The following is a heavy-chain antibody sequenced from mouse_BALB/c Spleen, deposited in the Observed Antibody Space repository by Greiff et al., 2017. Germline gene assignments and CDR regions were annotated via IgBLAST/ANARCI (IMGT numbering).Heavy chain of an antibody. Sequence: EVNVVESGGGLVQPGGSRKLSCAASGFTFSSFGMHWVRQAPEKGLEWVAYISSGSSTIYYADTVKGRFTISRDNPKNTLFLQMTSLRSEDTAMYYCARWDDYDDGFAYWGQGTLVTVSA. J-gene: IGHJ3*01. CDR3: ARWDDYDDGFAY. CDR2: ISSGSSTI. CDR1: GFTFSSFG. V-gene: IGHV5-17*02. D-gene: IGHD2-4*01.